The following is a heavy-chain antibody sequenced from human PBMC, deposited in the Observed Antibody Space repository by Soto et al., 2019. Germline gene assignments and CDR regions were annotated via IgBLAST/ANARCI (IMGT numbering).Heavy chain of an antibody. D-gene: IGHD3-9*01. CDR1: GGSISRYY. Sequence: QVQLQESGPGLVKPSETLSLTCTVSGGSISRYYWNWIRQSPGKGLEWIGYISYSGSTTYNPSLNSRVTTSVDTSKNQVSLKMSSVTAADTAVYYCARSALDWLLGWFDPWGQGTLVTVSS. CDR3: ARSALDWLLGWFDP. J-gene: IGHJ5*02. V-gene: IGHV4-59*01. CDR2: ISYSGST.